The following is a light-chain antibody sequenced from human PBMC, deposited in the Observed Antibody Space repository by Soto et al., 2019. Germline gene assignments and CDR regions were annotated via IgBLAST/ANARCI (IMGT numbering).Light chain of an antibody. Sequence: DIQMTQSPSTLSASVGDRVTITCRASLGITTWLAWYQQKPGKAPKLLIYDASRLESGVPSRFSGSGSGTEFTLTISSLHPDDFATYFCQQYHSYSPCYTFGQGTKLEIK. V-gene: IGKV1-5*01. CDR1: LGITTW. CDR2: DAS. CDR3: QQYHSYSPCYT. J-gene: IGKJ2*01.